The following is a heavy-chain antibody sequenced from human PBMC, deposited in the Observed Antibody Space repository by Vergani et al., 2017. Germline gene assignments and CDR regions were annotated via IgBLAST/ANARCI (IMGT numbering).Heavy chain of an antibody. J-gene: IGHJ4*02. CDR1: GFTFSSYA. Sequence: VQLVESGGGLVKPGGSLRLSCAASGFTFSSYAMHWVRQAPGKGLEWVAVISYDGSNKYYADSVKGRLTISRDNSKNTLYLQMNSLRAEDTAVYYCARGYSYGPPFDYWGQGTLVTVSS. V-gene: IGHV3-30*01. CDR2: ISYDGSNK. CDR3: ARGYSYGPPFDY. D-gene: IGHD5-18*01.